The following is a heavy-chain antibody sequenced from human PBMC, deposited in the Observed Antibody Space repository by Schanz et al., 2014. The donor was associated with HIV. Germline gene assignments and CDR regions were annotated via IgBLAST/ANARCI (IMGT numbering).Heavy chain of an antibody. CDR1: GFTFSDYS. J-gene: IGHJ3*01. CDR3: ARGGLGVVAEGNAFDL. CDR2: INNRANSI. Sequence: EVQLLESGGGLEQPGGSLRLSCAASGFTFSDYSMNWVRQTPGKGLEWVSFINNRANSIFYADSVRGRFTISRDNARNSLYLQIRSLRAEDTAVYYCARGGLGVVAEGNAFDLWGQGTKVTVSS. V-gene: IGHV3-48*04. D-gene: IGHD2-15*01.